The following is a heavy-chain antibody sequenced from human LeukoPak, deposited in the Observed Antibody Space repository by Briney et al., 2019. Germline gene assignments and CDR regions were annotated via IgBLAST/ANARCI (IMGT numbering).Heavy chain of an antibody. J-gene: IGHJ3*02. CDR3: ARDISEMGAFDI. V-gene: IGHV3-49*04. CDR1: GFTFGDYA. D-gene: IGHD5-24*01. CDR2: IRSDAYGGTI. Sequence: GGSLRLSCRASGFTFGDYAVNWVRQAPGKGLEWVGFIRSDAYGGTIQYDASVRGRFTISRDDSKTIAYLQMNSLKTEDTAVYYCARDISEMGAFDIWSLGTMVTVSS.